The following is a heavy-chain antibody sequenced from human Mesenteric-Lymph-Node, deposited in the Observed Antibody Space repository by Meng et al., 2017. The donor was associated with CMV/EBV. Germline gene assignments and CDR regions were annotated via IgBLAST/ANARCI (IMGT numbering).Heavy chain of an antibody. CDR1: GFTFSTYG. Sequence: GESLKISCAASGFTFSTYGMHWVRQAPGKGLEWVAFIQYDGGNKYYADSVKGRFTISRDKNSLYLQMNSLRAEDTAVYYCARGFSTGWDYWGQGILVTVSS. D-gene: IGHD2-2*01. CDR3: ARGFSTGWDY. V-gene: IGHV3-30*02. CDR2: IQYDGGNK. J-gene: IGHJ4*02.